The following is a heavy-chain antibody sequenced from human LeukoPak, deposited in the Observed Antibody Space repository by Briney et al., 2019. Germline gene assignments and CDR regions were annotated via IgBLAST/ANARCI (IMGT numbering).Heavy chain of an antibody. CDR2: ISAYNGNT. CDR1: GYTFTSYG. J-gene: IGHJ4*02. D-gene: IGHD3-16*02. CDR3: ARDPYDYVWGSYRSFDY. V-gene: IGHV1-18*01. Sequence: ASVKDSCKASGYTFTSYGISWVRQAPGQGLEWMGWISAYNGNTNYAQKLQGRVTMTTDTSTSTAYMELRSLRSDDTAVYYCARDPYDYVWGSYRSFDYWGQGTLVTVSS.